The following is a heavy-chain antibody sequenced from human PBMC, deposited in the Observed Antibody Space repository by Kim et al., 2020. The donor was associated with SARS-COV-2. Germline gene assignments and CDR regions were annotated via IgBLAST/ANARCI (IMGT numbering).Heavy chain of an antibody. D-gene: IGHD2-15*01. Sequence: SETLSLTCSVSGVSISSSLYHWGWIRQPPGKRLEWIGTIYYTGNTYYNPSLKSRLTISVDTSRNQFSLTLRSVTAADTALYYCARQGQHCDGGSCFPPDFCGRGTLVTVSS. V-gene: IGHV4-39*01. CDR1: GVSISSSLYH. J-gene: IGHJ4*02. CDR2: IYYTGNT. CDR3: ARQGQHCDGGSCFPPDF.